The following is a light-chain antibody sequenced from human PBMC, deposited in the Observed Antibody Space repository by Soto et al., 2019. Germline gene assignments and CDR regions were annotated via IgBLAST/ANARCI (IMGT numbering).Light chain of an antibody. CDR1: SSDVGAYNY. Sequence: QSVRTQPASVSGSPGQSITISCTGTSSDVGAYNYVSWYQQHPGKAPKLMIYDVGNRPSGVSNRFSGSKSGNTASLTISGLQAEDEADYYCSSYTSSSTRVFGTGTKVTVL. CDR2: DVG. J-gene: IGLJ1*01. V-gene: IGLV2-14*01. CDR3: SSYTSSSTRV.